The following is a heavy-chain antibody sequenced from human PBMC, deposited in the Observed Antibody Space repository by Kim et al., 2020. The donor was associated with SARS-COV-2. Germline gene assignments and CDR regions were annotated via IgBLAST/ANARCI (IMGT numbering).Heavy chain of an antibody. CDR3: VKDGSPGGAEY. D-gene: IGHD3-10*01. V-gene: IGHV3-9*01. Sequence: GGSLRLSCAGSGFTFDAHGMHWVRQTAEKGLEWVAGIIWDGYTTGYADSVKGRFTISRDNAKNSLYLQMNSLRSEDTALYYCVKDGSPGGAEYWGQGTLVTVSS. CDR1: GFTFDAHG. CDR2: IIWDGYTT. J-gene: IGHJ4*02.